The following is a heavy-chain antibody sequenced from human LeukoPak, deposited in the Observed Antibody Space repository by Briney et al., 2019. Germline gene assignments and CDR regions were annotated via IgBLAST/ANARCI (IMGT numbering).Heavy chain of an antibody. CDR3: ARVSGSYYMDYFDY. V-gene: IGHV3-23*01. J-gene: IGHJ4*02. D-gene: IGHD1-26*01. CDR2: IRDSGSTT. Sequence: GGSLRLSCAASGFTFSRNAMTWVRQAPGKGLEWLSGIRDSGSTTFYADSVKGRFTIFRDNSKNTLYLQMNSLTGEDTAIYYCARVSGSYYMDYFDYWGQGTLVTVYS. CDR1: GFTFSRNA.